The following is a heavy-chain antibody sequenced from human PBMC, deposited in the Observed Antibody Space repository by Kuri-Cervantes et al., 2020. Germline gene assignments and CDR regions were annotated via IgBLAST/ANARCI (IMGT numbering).Heavy chain of an antibody. CDR1: GFTFSSYW. Sequence: GVLKISCAASGFTFSSYWMSWVRQAPGKGLEWVANIKQDGSEKYYVDSVKGRFTISRDNAKSSLYLQMNSLRAEDTAVYYCARLGGYYYDSSGYYWNWFDPWGQGTLVTVSS. J-gene: IGHJ5*02. CDR2: IKQDGSEK. V-gene: IGHV3-7*01. CDR3: ARLGGYYYDSSGYYWNWFDP. D-gene: IGHD3-22*01.